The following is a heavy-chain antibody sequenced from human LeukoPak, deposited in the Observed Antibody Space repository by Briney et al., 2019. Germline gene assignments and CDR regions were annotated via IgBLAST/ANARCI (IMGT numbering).Heavy chain of an antibody. Sequence: SETLSLTCAVYGGSFSGYYWSWIRQPPGKGLEWIGEINHSGSTNYNPSLKSRVTISVDTSKNQFSLKLSSVTAADTAVYYCAVFLPYCSGGSCYSDYWDQGTLVTVSS. J-gene: IGHJ4*02. D-gene: IGHD2-15*01. CDR2: INHSGST. V-gene: IGHV4-34*01. CDR3: AVFLPYCSGGSCYSDY. CDR1: GGSFSGYY.